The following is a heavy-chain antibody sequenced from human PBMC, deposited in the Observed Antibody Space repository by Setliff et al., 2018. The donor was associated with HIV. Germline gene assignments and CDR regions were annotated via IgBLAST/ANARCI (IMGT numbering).Heavy chain of an antibody. CDR2: IYNSGGT. J-gene: IGHJ4*02. Sequence: NPSETLSLTCNVSGGSISGYYWSWIRQSPGKGLEWIGYIYNSGGTNYNPSLKSRVTISLDTSKNQFSLNLTSVTAADTAVYYCARVDCSGGSCYSPAYWGQGTLVTVSS. D-gene: IGHD2-15*01. V-gene: IGHV4-59*01. CDR3: ARVDCSGGSCYSPAY. CDR1: GGSISGYY.